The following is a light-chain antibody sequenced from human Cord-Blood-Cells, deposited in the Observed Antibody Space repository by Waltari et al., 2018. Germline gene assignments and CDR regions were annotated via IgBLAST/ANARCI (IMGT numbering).Light chain of an antibody. CDR1: SPHIGSNT. CDR2: SNN. Sequence: QSVLTQPPSASGTPGQRVTIPCSGSSPHIGSNTVNWYQQLPGTAPKLLIYSNNQRPSGVPDRFSGSKSGTSASLAISGLQSEDEADYYCAAWDDSLNGAVFGGGTQLTVL. V-gene: IGLV1-44*01. CDR3: AAWDDSLNGAV. J-gene: IGLJ7*01.